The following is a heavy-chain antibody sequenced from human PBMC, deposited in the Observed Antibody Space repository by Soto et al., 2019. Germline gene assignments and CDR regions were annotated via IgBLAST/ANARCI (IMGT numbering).Heavy chain of an antibody. V-gene: IGHV2-5*04. CDR3: IPKRCGGDCLQSYASYYYYGMDV. J-gene: IGHJ6*02. Sequence: QITLKESGPTLVKPTQTLTLTCTFTAFSLSTGGVGVGWIRQPPGQALEWLALIYWYDDKRYSPSLRSRLTITKEDSKTQVVLTMTTMDPVDTATYYCIPKRCGGDCLQSYASYYYYGMDVWGQGTTGTVSS. CDR2: IYWYDDK. CDR1: AFSLSTGGVG. D-gene: IGHD2-21*02.